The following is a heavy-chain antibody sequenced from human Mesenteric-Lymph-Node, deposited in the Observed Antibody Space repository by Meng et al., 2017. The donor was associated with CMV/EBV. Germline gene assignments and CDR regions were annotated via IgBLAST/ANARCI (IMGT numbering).Heavy chain of an antibody. CDR1: GYTFTDFY. V-gene: IGHV1-2*02. CDR2: INPNSGAT. Sequence: ASVKVSCKASGYTFTDFYMYWVRQAPGQGLEWMGWINPNSGATNFALKFQGRVTMTRDTAITTAYMELNRLRSDDTDVYYCARGSVVPAATPDNWFDPWGQGTLVTVSS. CDR3: ARGSVVPAATPDNWFDP. D-gene: IGHD2-2*01. J-gene: IGHJ5*02.